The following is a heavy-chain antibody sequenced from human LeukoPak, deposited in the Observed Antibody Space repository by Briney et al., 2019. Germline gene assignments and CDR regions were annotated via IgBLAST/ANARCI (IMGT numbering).Heavy chain of an antibody. CDR2: IYHSGST. D-gene: IGHD1-26*01. J-gene: IGHJ4*02. Sequence: SETLSLTCTVSGYSISSGYYWGWIRQPPGKGLEWIGSIYHSGSTYYNPSLKSRVTISVDTSKNQFSLKLSSVTAADTAVYYCVSNGGSYSFDYWGQGTLVTVSS. CDR1: GYSISSGYY. V-gene: IGHV4-38-2*02. CDR3: VSNGGSYSFDY.